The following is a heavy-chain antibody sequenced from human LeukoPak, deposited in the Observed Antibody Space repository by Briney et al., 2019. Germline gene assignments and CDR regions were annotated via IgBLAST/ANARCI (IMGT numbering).Heavy chain of an antibody. D-gene: IGHD3-22*01. CDR2: INPSGGST. CDR3: AREINTYYYDSSGIIDY. Sequence: ASVKVSCKASGYTFTNYYMHWVRQAPRQGLEWMGIINPSGGSTSYTQKFQGRVTMTRDMSTSTVYMELSSLRSEDTAVYYCAREINTYYYDSSGIIDYWGQGTLVTVSS. J-gene: IGHJ4*02. V-gene: IGHV1-46*01. CDR1: GYTFTNYY.